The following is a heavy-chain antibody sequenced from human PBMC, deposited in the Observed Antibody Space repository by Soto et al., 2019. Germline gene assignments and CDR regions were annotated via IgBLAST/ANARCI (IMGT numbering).Heavy chain of an antibody. CDR1: GFTFTSSA. Sequence: QMQLEQSGPEGKKPGTSVKVSGTASGFTFTSSAFQWVRQARGQRLEWIGWIAVGSGYTNYAQRFQDRVTLTRDMSTATTSMELSRLTSEDTAIYYCAADATAWQKMVPYDYWGAGTLVTVSS. CDR3: AADATAWQKMVPYDY. D-gene: IGHD2-8*01. V-gene: IGHV1-58*01. J-gene: IGHJ4*02. CDR2: IAVGSGYT.